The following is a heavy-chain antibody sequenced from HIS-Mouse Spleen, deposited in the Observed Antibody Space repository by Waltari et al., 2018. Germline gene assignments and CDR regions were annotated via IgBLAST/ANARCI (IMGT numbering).Heavy chain of an antibody. V-gene: IGHV3-7*01. CDR2: IKQDGSEK. CDR3: ARVGRETDY. Sequence: EVQLVESGGGLVQPGGSLRLSCAASGLTLSSYWMGWVRQAPGKGLEWVANIKQDGSEKYYVDSVKGRFTISRDNAKNSLYLQMNSLRAEDTAVYYCARVGRETDYWGQGTLVTVSS. CDR1: GLTLSSYW. J-gene: IGHJ4*02.